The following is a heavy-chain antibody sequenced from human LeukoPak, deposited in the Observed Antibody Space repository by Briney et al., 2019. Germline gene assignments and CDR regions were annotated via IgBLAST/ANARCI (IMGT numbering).Heavy chain of an antibody. CDR2: IYYSGIT. J-gene: IGHJ4*02. V-gene: IGHV4-39*01. Sequence: PSETLSLTCTVSGGSICSSSYYWGWLRQPPGEGLEWIGNIYYSGITYYNSSLESRVTIFVDTSKNQFSLRLSSVTAADTAVYYCARHQSYFDVLTGYSFDYWGQGTLVTVSS. CDR1: GGSICSSSYY. D-gene: IGHD3-9*01. CDR3: ARHQSYFDVLTGYSFDY.